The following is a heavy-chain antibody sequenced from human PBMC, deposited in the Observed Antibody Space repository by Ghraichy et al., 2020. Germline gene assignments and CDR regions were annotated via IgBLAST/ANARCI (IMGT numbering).Heavy chain of an antibody. D-gene: IGHD1-26*01. CDR1: GFSLSTSGMC. J-gene: IGHJ3*02. CDR2: IDWDDDK. Sequence: SGPTLVKPTQTLTLTCTFSGFSLSTSGMCVSWIRQPPGKALEWLARIDWDDDKYYSTSLKTRLTISKDTSKNQVVLTMTNMDPVDTATYYCARSSCPVGATTSDAFDIWGQGTMVTVSS. V-gene: IGHV2-70*11. CDR3: ARSSCPVGATTSDAFDI.